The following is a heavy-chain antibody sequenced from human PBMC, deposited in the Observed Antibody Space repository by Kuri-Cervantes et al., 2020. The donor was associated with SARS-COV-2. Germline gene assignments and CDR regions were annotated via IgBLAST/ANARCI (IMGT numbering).Heavy chain of an antibody. CDR2: IGPSGTTK. Sequence: GESLKISCTASGFIFSDYYMTWIRQAPGKGLEWVSNIGPSGTTKYYADSVKGLFTISRDNAKNSLYLQMSSLRAEDTAVYYCARDPVPQALPYYYYYMDVWGKGTTVTVSS. J-gene: IGHJ6*03. CDR3: ARDPVPQALPYYYYYMDV. V-gene: IGHV3-11*04. CDR1: GFIFSDYY.